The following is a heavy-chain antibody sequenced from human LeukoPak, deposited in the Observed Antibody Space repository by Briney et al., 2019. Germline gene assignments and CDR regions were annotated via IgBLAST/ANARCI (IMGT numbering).Heavy chain of an antibody. CDR1: GFTFSNYA. D-gene: IGHD6-19*01. CDR2: IGVNT. V-gene: IGHV3-23*01. J-gene: IGHJ4*02. Sequence: GGSLRLSCAASGFTFSNYAMSWVRQAPGKGLEWVSAIGVNTYYTDSVKGRFTISRDNSKNMLHLQMSSLTGEDTALYYCVRRGDASSGWGDHDYWGQGALVTVSS. CDR3: VRRGDASSGWGDHDY.